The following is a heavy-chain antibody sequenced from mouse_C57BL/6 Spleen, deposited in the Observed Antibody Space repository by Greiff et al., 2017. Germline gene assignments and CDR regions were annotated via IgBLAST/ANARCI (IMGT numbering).Heavy chain of an antibody. J-gene: IGHJ2*01. CDR3: ARSRDGYYVGYFDY. D-gene: IGHD2-3*01. CDR1: GYTFTDYN. V-gene: IGHV1-18*01. Sequence: EVQLQQSGPELVKPGASVKIPCKASGYTFTDYNMDWVKQSHGKSLEWIGDINPNNGGTIYNQKFKGKATLTVDKSSSTAYMELRSLTSEDTAVYYCARSRDGYYVGYFDYWGQGTTLTVSS. CDR2: INPNNGGT.